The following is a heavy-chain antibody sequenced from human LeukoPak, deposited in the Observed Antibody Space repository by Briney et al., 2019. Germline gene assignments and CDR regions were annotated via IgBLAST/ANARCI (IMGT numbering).Heavy chain of an antibody. Sequence: GGSLRLSCAASGFTFSSYSMNWVRQAPGQGLEWVAYISHSSGFTNYADSVKGRFAISRDNAKNSLYLQMDSLRAEDTAIYYCAKLFKAYSSSWIDYWGQGNLVTVSS. CDR1: GFTFSSYS. J-gene: IGHJ4*02. CDR2: ISHSSGFT. V-gene: IGHV3-21*05. CDR3: AKLFKAYSSSWIDY. D-gene: IGHD6-13*01.